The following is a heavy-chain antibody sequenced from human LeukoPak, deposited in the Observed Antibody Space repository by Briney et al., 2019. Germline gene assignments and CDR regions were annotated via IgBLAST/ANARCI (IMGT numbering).Heavy chain of an antibody. CDR3: ASHPPTYSAYTY. J-gene: IGHJ4*02. V-gene: IGHV4-4*07. CDR2: IYTSGST. D-gene: IGHD5-12*01. CDR1: GGSISSYY. Sequence: PSETLSLTFTVSGGSISSYYWSWIRQPAGKGLEWIGRIYTSGSTNYNPSLKSRVTMSVDTSKNQFSLKLSSVTAADTAVYYCASHPPTYSAYTYWGQGTLVTVSS.